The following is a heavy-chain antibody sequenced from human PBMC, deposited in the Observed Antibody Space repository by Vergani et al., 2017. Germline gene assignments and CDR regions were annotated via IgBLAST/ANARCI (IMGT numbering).Heavy chain of an antibody. D-gene: IGHD1-1*01. CDR3: AIHGTTTLSFDY. V-gene: IGHV4-39*01. J-gene: IGHJ4*02. Sequence: QLQLQESGPGLVKPSETLSLTCTVSGGSISSSSYYWGWIRQPPGKGLEWIGSIYYSGSTYYNPSLKSRVTISVDTSKNQFSLKLSSVTAADTAVYYCAIHGTTTLSFDYWGQGTLVTVSS. CDR2: IYYSGST. CDR1: GGSISSSSYY.